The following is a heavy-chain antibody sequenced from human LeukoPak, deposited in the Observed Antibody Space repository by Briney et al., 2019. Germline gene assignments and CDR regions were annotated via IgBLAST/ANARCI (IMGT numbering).Heavy chain of an antibody. CDR2: ISGSGGST. CDR1: GFTFSSYA. J-gene: IGHJ4*02. Sequence: GGSLRLSCAASGFTFSSYAMSWVRQAPGKGLEWVSAISGSGGSTYYADSVKGRFTISRDNSKSTLFLQMNSLRAEDTAVYYCAKLRSADWGPIDCGGQGTLVTVSS. CDR3: AKLRSADWGPIDC. D-gene: IGHD7-27*01. V-gene: IGHV3-23*01.